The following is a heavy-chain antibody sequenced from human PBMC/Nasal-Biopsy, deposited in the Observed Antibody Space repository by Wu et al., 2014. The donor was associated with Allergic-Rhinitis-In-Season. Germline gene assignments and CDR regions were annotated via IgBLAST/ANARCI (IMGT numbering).Heavy chain of an antibody. CDR1: GASINTFY. CDR3: ARESVVRGVFDY. Sequence: TLSLTCSVSGASINTFYWSWVRQAPGKELEWLAFMFYTGTAPYNPSLHSRATISVDTSKNRFYLNLTSVTAADTAVYYCARESVVRGVFDYWGPGTAVTVSS. V-gene: IGHV4-59*01. CDR2: MFYTGTA. J-gene: IGHJ4*02. D-gene: IGHD3-10*01.